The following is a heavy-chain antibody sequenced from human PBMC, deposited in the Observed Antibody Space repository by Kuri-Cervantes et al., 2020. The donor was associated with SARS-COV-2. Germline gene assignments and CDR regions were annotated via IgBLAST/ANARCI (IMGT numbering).Heavy chain of an antibody. CDR1: GGSFSGYY. CDR2: INHSGST. Sequence: SETLSLTCAVYGGSFSGYYWSWIRQPPGRGLEWIGEINHSGSTNYNPSLKSRVTISVDTSKSQFSLKLTSVTAADTAVYFCAKDRGGTSHYFYYYDMDVWGQGTTVTVSS. D-gene: IGHD3-10*01. J-gene: IGHJ6*02. CDR3: AKDRGGTSHYFYYYDMDV. V-gene: IGHV4-34*01.